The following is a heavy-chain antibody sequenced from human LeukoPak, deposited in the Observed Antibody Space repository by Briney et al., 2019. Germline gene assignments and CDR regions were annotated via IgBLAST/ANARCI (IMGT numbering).Heavy chain of an antibody. CDR3: ARGGMVRRYGMDV. Sequence: SVKVSGMASGGTFSSCAISWVRQAPGQGLEWMGRIIPILGIANYAQKFQGRVTITAHKSTSTAYMELSSLRSEDTAVYYCARGGMVRRYGMDVWGQGTTVTVSS. CDR2: IIPILGIA. D-gene: IGHD3-10*01. V-gene: IGHV1-69*04. CDR1: GGTFSSCA. J-gene: IGHJ6*02.